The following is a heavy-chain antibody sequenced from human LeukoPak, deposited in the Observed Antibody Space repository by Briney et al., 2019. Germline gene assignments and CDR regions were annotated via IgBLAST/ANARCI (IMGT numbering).Heavy chain of an antibody. V-gene: IGHV4-61*02. D-gene: IGHD6-13*01. Sequence: SETLSLTCTVSGGSISSGSYYWSWIRQPAGKGLEWIGRIYTSGSTNYNPSLKNRVTISLDTSKNQFSLKLSSVTAADTAVYYCARGSLGIANWFDPWGQGTLVTVSS. CDR3: ARGSLGIANWFDP. J-gene: IGHJ5*02. CDR2: IYTSGST. CDR1: GGSISSGSYY.